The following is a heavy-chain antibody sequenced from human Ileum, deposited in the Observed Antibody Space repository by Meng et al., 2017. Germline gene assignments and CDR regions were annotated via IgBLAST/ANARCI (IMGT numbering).Heavy chain of an antibody. CDR3: ARDHWGSLDY. V-gene: IGHV4-61*01. CDR1: GASVSSNNAG. D-gene: IGHD7-27*01. Sequence: HLQESGPGLVRPSETLSLTCTVSGASVSSNNAGWGWIRQPPGKGLEWIGYGSTNHNPSLKSRVTISVDTSKNQFFLTLNSVTAADTAIYYCARDHWGSLDYWGQGILVTVSS. J-gene: IGHJ4*02. CDR2: GST.